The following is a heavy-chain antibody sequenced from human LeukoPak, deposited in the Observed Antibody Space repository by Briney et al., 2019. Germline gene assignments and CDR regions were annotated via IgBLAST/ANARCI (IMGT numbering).Heavy chain of an antibody. D-gene: IGHD5-12*01. V-gene: IGHV3-23*01. CDR2: IRASGDLR. J-gene: IGHJ4*02. Sequence: GGSLRLSCAASGFNFRDFAMMWVRQAPGRGLEWVSAIRASGDLRFYADSVKGRFTISRDNAKNTLFLQMNSLRADDTAVYYCTRGYVGIDYWGQGTLVTVSS. CDR1: GFNFRDFA. CDR3: TRGYVGIDY.